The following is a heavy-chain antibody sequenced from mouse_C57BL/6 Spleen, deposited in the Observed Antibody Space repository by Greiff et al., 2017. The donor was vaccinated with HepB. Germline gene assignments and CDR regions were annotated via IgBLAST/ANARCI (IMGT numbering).Heavy chain of an antibody. CDR3: TRESSTVGGREDY. Sequence: VQLQQSGTVLARPGASVKMSCKTSGYTFTSYWMHWVKQRPGQGLDWIGAIYPGNSDTSYNQTFKGKAKLTAVTSASTAYMERSSLTNEDSAVYYWTRESSTVGGREDYWGQGTTLTLAS. V-gene: IGHV1-5*01. CDR2: IYPGNSDT. CDR1: GYTFTSYW. J-gene: IGHJ2*01. D-gene: IGHD1-1*01.